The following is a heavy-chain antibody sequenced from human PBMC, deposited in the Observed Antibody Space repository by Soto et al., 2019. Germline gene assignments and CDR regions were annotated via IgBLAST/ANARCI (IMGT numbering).Heavy chain of an antibody. CDR2: MYHSGST. Sequence: PSETLSLTCAVSGYSVTSDYFWGWIRQPPGKGLEWIGSMYHSGSTYYNPSLKSRVTISVDTSKNQFSLSLSSVTAADTAVYYCARAAYRSSTLFDYWGHGTLVTVSS. V-gene: IGHV4-38-2*01. CDR3: ARAAYRSSTLFDY. D-gene: IGHD6-13*01. CDR1: GYSVTSDYF. J-gene: IGHJ4*01.